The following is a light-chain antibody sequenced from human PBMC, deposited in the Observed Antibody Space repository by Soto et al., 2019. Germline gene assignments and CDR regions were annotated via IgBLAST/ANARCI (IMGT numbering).Light chain of an antibody. Sequence: DIQMTQSPSTLPASVGDRVTITCRASQSISSWLAWYQQKPGKAPKLLIYDASSLESGVPSRFSGSGSGTEFTLTISSLQPDDFATYYCQQYNSQLTFGGGTKV. CDR3: QQYNSQLT. CDR1: QSISSW. J-gene: IGKJ4*01. V-gene: IGKV1-5*01. CDR2: DAS.